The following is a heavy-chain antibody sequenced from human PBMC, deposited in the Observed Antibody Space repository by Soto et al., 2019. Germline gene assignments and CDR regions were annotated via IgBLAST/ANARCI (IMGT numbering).Heavy chain of an antibody. CDR1: GFTFSNYG. Sequence: QGQLVESGGGVVQPGRSLRLSCAASGFTFSNYGMHWVRQAPGKGLEWVAVISFDGSKKYYADSVKGRFTISRDNSKHTLELQLNSLRAEDKAVYYCAQGGDISSSLRYWFDSWGQGNLVTVSS. J-gene: IGHJ5*01. CDR2: ISFDGSKK. D-gene: IGHD6-13*01. V-gene: IGHV3-30*18. CDR3: AQGGDISSSLRYWFDS.